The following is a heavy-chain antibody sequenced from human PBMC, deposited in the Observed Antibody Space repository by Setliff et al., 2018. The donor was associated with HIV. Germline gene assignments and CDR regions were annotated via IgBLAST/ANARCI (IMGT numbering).Heavy chain of an antibody. J-gene: IGHJ4*02. CDR2: IYRIGTT. CDR1: GYSISSDYY. V-gene: IGHV4-38-2*01. Sequence: TLSLTCAVSGYSISSDYYCGWIRQPPGKGLEWIGSIYRIGTTYYNPSLKSRITISVDTSKNQFSLKLSSVTAADTAVYYCARLSGSYYFDYWGQGTLVTVS. CDR3: ARLSGSYYFDY. D-gene: IGHD1-26*01.